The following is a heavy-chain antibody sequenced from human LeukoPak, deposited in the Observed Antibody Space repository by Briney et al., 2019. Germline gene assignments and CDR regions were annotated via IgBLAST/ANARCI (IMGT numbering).Heavy chain of an antibody. V-gene: IGHV5-51*01. CDR2: IYPDDSGA. D-gene: IGHD5-12*01. CDR3: AKRSGWSSAYDR. Sequence: GESLKISCKGSGFSFATDWIGWVRQMPGKGPEWMGIIYPDDSGARYSPSFQGQVTMSVDKSINTAYLQWNSLKASDTAMYYCAKRSGWSSAYDRWGQGTLVTVSS. J-gene: IGHJ4*02. CDR1: GFSFATDW.